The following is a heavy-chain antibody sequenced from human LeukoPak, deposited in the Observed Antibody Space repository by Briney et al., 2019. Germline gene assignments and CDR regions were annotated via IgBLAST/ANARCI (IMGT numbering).Heavy chain of an antibody. CDR3: AAGVAAAGTGYYYYYGMDV. Sequence: QTGGSLRLSCAASGFTFSNYWMSWVRQAPGKGLEWVANIKQDGSEKYYVDSVKGRFTISRDDAKNSLYLQMNSLRAEDTAVYYCAAGVAAAGTGYYYYYGMDVWGQGTTVSVSS. CDR2: IKQDGSEK. J-gene: IGHJ6*02. CDR1: GFTFSNYW. V-gene: IGHV3-7*01. D-gene: IGHD6-13*01.